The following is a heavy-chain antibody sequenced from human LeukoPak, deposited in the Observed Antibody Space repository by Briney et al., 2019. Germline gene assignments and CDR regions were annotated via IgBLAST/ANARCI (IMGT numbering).Heavy chain of an antibody. CDR3: AKGTQLWFQTTDY. CDR1: GFTFSSYA. J-gene: IGHJ4*02. Sequence: GGSLRLSCAASGFTFSSYAMSWVRQAPGKGLEWVSAISGSGGGTYYADSVKGRFTISRDNSKNTLYLQMNSLRAEDTAVYYCAKGTQLWFQTTDYWGQGTLVTVSS. CDR2: ISGSGGGT. D-gene: IGHD5-18*01. V-gene: IGHV3-23*01.